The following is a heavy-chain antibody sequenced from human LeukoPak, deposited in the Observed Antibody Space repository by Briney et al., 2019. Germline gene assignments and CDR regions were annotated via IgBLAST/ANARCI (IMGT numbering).Heavy chain of an antibody. CDR3: TTEAYYDILTGYYNVRYFDY. V-gene: IGHV3-15*01. J-gene: IGHJ4*02. CDR1: GFTFDDYA. CDR2: IKSKTDGGTT. Sequence: GRSLRLSCAASGFTFDDYAMHWVRQAPGKGLEWVGRIKSKTDGGTTDYAAPVKGRFTISIDDSKNTLYLQMNSLKTEDTAVYYCTTEAYYDILTGYYNVRYFDYWGQGTLVTVSS. D-gene: IGHD3-9*01.